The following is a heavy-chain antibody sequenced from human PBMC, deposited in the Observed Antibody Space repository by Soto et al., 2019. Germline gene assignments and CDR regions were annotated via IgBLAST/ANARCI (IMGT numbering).Heavy chain of an antibody. V-gene: IGHV1-18*01. CDR3: ATDIVVVVAANVFDQNWFVP. D-gene: IGHD2-15*01. J-gene: IGHJ5*02. CDR2: ISAYNGNT. Sequence: QVQLVQSGAEVKKPGASVKVSCKASGYTFTSYGISWVRQAPGQALEWLGWISAYNGNTNYAQKLQGRFTMTTHTYTSTACMERVSVRSDDSAVYYSATDIVVVVAANVFDQNWFVPCGHGPLVAFSS. CDR1: GYTFTSYG.